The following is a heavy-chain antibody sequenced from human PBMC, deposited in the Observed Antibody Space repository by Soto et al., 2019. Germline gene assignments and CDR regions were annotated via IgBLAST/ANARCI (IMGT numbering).Heavy chain of an antibody. CDR2: INWNGGST. D-gene: IGHD5-12*01. CDR3: PRLPPGGYSGYYSALDI. J-gene: IGHJ3*02. CDR1: WGKFGHFG. V-gene: IGHV3-20*04. Sequence: GGLLRVRWGAVWGKFGHFGGRRVRQAPRKGLEWVSGINWNGGSTGYADSVKGRFTISRDNAKNSLYLQMNSLRAEDTALYSCPRLPPGGYSGYYSALDIWGQGTTVPVSS.